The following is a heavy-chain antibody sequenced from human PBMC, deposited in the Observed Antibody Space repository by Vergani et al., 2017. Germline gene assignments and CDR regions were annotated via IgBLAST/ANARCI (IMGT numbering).Heavy chain of an antibody. CDR2: IYHSGST. D-gene: IGHD2-2*01. Sequence: QLQLQESGSGLVKPSQTLSLTCAVSGGSISSGGYSWSWIRQPPGKGLEWIGYIYHSGSTYYNPSLKSRVTISVDRSKNQFSLKLSSVTAADTAVYYCARDSGAEGLVVVLDPWGQGTLVTVSS. V-gene: IGHV4-30-2*01. J-gene: IGHJ5*02. CDR1: GGSISSGGYS. CDR3: ARDSGAEGLVVVLDP.